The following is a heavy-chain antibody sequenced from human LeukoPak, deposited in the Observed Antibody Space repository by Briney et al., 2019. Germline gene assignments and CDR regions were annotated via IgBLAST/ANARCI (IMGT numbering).Heavy chain of an antibody. J-gene: IGHJ4*02. D-gene: IGHD7-27*01. CDR3: ARDNWGPDY. CDR1: GFTFSSYA. V-gene: IGHV3-30-3*01. Sequence: GGSLRLSCAASGFTFSSYAMHWVRQAPGKGLEWVAVISYDGSNKYYADSVKGRFTISRDNSKNTLYLQMNSLRAEDTAVYYCARDNWGPDYWGRGILVTVSS. CDR2: ISYDGSNK.